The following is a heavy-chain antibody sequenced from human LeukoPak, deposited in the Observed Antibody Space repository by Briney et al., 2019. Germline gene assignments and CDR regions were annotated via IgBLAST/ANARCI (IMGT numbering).Heavy chain of an antibody. CDR3: ASLLSSGSYEAPLDV. CDR1: GNTFSSYA. CDR2: INGGNGKT. D-gene: IGHD3-10*02. Sequence: ASVKVSCKASGNTFSSYAMQWVRQAPGQGLEWMGWINGGNGKTKYSEKFQGRVTITRDTSATTAYMELSSLRSEDTAVYYCASLLSSGSYEAPLDVWGKGTTVTVSS. V-gene: IGHV1-3*01. J-gene: IGHJ6*04.